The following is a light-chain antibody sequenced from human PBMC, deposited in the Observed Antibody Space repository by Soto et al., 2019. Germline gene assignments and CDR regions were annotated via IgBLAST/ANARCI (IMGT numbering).Light chain of an antibody. CDR1: QNSSTW. Sequence: IQVKMSVFAVSAYVGDRITITCRSRQNSSTWLAWYQQNSGKAPKLLISDVSNLESGVPSRFSGSGSGTEFSLSIRSLQPDDFATYYCQQYDSYRTFGQGTK. CDR3: QQYDSYRT. V-gene: IGKV1-5*01. J-gene: IGKJ1*01. CDR2: DVS.